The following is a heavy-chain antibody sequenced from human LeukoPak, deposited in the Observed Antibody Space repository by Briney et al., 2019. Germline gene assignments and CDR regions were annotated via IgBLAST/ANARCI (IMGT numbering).Heavy chain of an antibody. CDR2: IYYSGST. CDR1: GGSISSDY. J-gene: IGHJ4*02. D-gene: IGHD6-13*01. CDR3: ASDIAAAGVFTFDY. V-gene: IGHV4-59*01. Sequence: PSETLSLTCNVSGGSISSDYWSWIRQPPGKGLEWIGYIYYSGSTNYNPSLKSRVTISVDTSKNQFSLKLSSVTAADTAVYYCASDIAAAGVFTFDYWGQGTLVTVSS.